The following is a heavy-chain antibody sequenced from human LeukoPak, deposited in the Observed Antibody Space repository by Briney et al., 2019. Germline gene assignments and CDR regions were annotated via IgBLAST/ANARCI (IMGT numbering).Heavy chain of an antibody. CDR2: IYYSGST. CDR3: AREAQDPALLDV. Sequence: SETLSLTCTVSGGSISSSSYYWGWIRQPPGKGLEWIGSIYYSGSTYYNPSLKSRVTISVDTSKNQFSLNLSSVTAADTAVYYCAREAQDPALLDVWGKGTTVTVSS. J-gene: IGHJ6*04. V-gene: IGHV4-39*07. CDR1: GGSISSSSYY. D-gene: IGHD2-15*01.